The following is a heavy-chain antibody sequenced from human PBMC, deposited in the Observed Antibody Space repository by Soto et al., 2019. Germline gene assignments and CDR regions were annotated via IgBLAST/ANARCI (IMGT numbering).Heavy chain of an antibody. CDR1: GYTFTSYY. CDR2: INPSGGST. D-gene: IGHD6-6*01. Sequence: ASVKVSCKASGYTFTSYYMRWVRQAPGQGLEWVGIINPSGGSTSYAQKFQGRVTMTRDTSTSTVYMELSSLRSEDTAVYYCARDQGEYSSSSRGLVYYGMDVWGQGTTVTVSS. V-gene: IGHV1-46*01. CDR3: ARDQGEYSSSSRGLVYYGMDV. J-gene: IGHJ6*02.